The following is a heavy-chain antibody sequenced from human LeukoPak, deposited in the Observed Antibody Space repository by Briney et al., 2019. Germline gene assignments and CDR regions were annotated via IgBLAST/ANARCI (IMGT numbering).Heavy chain of an antibody. CDR2: IYSAGTT. Sequence: PGGSLRLSCAASGFTVTSNYMSWVRHAPGKGLEWVSVIYSAGTTYYADSVKGRFTISRDNSKNTLYLQMKSLRAEDTALYYCARGDKQLVFERRKGGFDPWGQGTLVTVSS. V-gene: IGHV3-66*01. D-gene: IGHD6-13*01. J-gene: IGHJ5*02. CDR3: ARGDKQLVFERRKGGFDP. CDR1: GFTVTSNY.